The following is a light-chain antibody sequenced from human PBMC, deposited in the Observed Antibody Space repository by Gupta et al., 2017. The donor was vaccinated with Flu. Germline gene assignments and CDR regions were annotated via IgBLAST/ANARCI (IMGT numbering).Light chain of an antibody. CDR2: GAS. V-gene: IGKV1-27*01. CDR1: QGISTY. J-gene: IGKJ1*01. CDR3: QKDNSAPQT. Sequence: DIQMTQSPSSLSAFVGDRVTITCRASQGISTYLAWYQQKPGKVPKLLIYGASTLQSGVPSRFRGSGSGTDFTLTISSLQPEDVATYYCQKDNSAPQTFGQGTKVEIK.